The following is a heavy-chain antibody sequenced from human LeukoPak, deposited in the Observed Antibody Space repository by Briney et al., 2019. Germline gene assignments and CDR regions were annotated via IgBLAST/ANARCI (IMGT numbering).Heavy chain of an antibody. V-gene: IGHV1-69*13. Sequence: SVKVSCKASGGTFSSYAISWVRQAQGQGLERMGGIIPIFGTANYAQKFQGRVTIAADESTSTAYMELSSLRSDDTAVYYCASPSGDHVPYFDYWGQGTLVTVSS. CDR1: GGTFSSYA. CDR2: IIPIFGTA. CDR3: ASPSGDHVPYFDY. J-gene: IGHJ4*02. D-gene: IGHD7-27*01.